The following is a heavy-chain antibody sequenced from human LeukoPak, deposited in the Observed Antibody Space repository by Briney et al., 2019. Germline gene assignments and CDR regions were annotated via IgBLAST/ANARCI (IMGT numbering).Heavy chain of an antibody. CDR1: RFTFSSYW. V-gene: IGHV3-15*01. CDR3: TTDATWIQLWLPYDY. Sequence: GSLRLSCAASRFTFSSYWMHWVRQAPGKGLEWVGRIKSKTDGGTTDYAAPVKGRFTISRDDSKNTLYLQMNSLKTEDTAVYYCTTDATWIQLWLPYDYWGQGTLVTVSS. J-gene: IGHJ4*02. CDR2: IKSKTDGGTT. D-gene: IGHD5-18*01.